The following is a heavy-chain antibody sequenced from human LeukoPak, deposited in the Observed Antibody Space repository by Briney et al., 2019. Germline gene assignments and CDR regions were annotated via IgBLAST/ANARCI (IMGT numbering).Heavy chain of an antibody. V-gene: IGHV3-7*01. Sequence: AGSLRLSCEASGCIFSNFWMSWIRQAPGKGLEWVASIKYDGSEKYCVDSVKGRFTISRDNTKNSLYLQMNSLRGDDTAVYFCARSSFWSRWYYYMDVWGKGTTVTVSS. CDR3: ARSSFWSRWYYYMDV. D-gene: IGHD3-3*01. J-gene: IGHJ6*03. CDR1: GCIFSNFW. CDR2: IKYDGSEK.